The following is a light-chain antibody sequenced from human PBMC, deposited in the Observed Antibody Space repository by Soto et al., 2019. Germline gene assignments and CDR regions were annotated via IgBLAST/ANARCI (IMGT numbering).Light chain of an antibody. Sequence: ESILTQAPAPLSLCQGERETPSCRASQSVRSYLAWYQQKPGQAPRLLISDASNRAAGVPYRFRGSGSGTDFTLTISSVEPEDFGVYYCQQRSDWPPINCGQGPRREIK. CDR1: QSVRSY. CDR3: QQRSDWPPIN. J-gene: IGKJ5*01. CDR2: DAS. V-gene: IGKV3-11*01.